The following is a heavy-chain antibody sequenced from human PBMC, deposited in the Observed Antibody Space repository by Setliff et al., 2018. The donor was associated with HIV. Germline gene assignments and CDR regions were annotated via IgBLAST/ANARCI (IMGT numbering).Heavy chain of an antibody. CDR1: GYTFSSYG. CDR2: ISGNNGNR. J-gene: IGHJ3*02. Sequence: PSVKVSCKASGYTFSSYGFSWVRQAPGQGLEWMGWISGNNGNRNYAQRLQGRVTMTTDTSTSTAYMELRSLRSDDTAVYYCAREGLLGIWGQGTMVTVSS. CDR3: AREGLLGI. V-gene: IGHV1-18*01. D-gene: IGHD3-16*01.